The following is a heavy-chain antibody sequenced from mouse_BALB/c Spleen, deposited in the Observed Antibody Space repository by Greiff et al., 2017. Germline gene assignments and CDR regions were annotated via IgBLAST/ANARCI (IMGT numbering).Heavy chain of an antibody. Sequence: EVQLVESGPGLVKPSQSLSLTCTVTGYSITSDYAWNWIRQFPGNKLGWMGYISYSGSTSYNPSLKSRISITRDTSKNQFFLQLNSVTTEDTATYYCARGGGLLRRAMDYWGQGTSVTVSS. J-gene: IGHJ4*01. V-gene: IGHV3-2*02. CDR3: ARGGGLLRRAMDY. CDR1: GYSITSDYA. D-gene: IGHD2-3*01. CDR2: ISYSGST.